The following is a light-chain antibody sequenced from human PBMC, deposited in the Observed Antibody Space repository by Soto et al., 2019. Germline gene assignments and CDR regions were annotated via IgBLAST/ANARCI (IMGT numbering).Light chain of an antibody. CDR2: SNN. CDR3: ATWDDSLNGYV. V-gene: IGLV1-44*01. CDR1: SSNIGSNT. J-gene: IGLJ1*01. Sequence: QSVLTQAPAASGTPGQRVTISCSGRSSNIGSNTVNWYQQLPGTAPKLLFYSNNQRPSGVPDRFSGSKSGTSASLAISGLQYEDEADYYCATWDDSLNGYVFGTGTKVTVL.